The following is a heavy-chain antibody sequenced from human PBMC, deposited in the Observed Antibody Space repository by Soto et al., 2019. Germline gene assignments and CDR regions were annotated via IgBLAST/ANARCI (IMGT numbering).Heavy chain of an antibody. CDR2: IYHSGST. CDR1: GGSISSGGYS. CDR3: ARAFSSVTLYYFAY. V-gene: IGHV4-30-2*01. J-gene: IGHJ4*02. Sequence: SETLSLTCAVSGGSISSGGYSWSWIRQPPGKGLEWIGYIYHSGSTYYNPSLKSRVTISVDRSKNQFSLKLSSVTAADTAVYYCARAFSSVTLYYFAYRGQGTLVTVSS. D-gene: IGHD3-22*01.